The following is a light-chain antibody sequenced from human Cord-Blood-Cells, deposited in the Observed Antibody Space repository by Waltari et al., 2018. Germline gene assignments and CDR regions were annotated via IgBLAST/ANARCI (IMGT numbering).Light chain of an antibody. CDR3: CSYAGSSTV. Sequence: QSALTQPASVSGSPGQSITISCTGTSSDVGSYNLVSWYQQHPGKAPKLMIYEGSKRPSGVSNRFSGSESGNTASLTISGLQAEDEADYYCCSYAGSSTVFGGGTKLTVL. CDR1: SSDVGSYNL. CDR2: EGS. V-gene: IGLV2-23*01. J-gene: IGLJ3*02.